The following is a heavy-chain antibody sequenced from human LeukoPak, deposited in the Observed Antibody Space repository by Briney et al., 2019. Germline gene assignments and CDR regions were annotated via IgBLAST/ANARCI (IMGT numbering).Heavy chain of an antibody. V-gene: IGHV3-23*01. D-gene: IGHD5-18*01. CDR1: GFTFSSYA. J-gene: IGHJ4*02. Sequence: GGSLRLSCAASGFTFSSYAMSWVRQAPGKGLEWVSAISSSGGSTYYADSVKGRFTIPRDNSKNTLYLQMNSLRAEDTAVYYCAKGEWIQFQLYYFDYWGQGTLVTVSS. CDR3: AKGEWIQFQLYYFDY. CDR2: ISSSGGST.